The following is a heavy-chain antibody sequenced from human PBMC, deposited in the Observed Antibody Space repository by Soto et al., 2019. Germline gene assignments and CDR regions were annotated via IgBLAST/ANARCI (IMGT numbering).Heavy chain of an antibody. CDR3: AAVLTGIMTYFDY. CDR2: IVVGSGNT. J-gene: IGHJ4*02. D-gene: IGHD3-10*01. Sequence: GASVKVSCKASGFTFTSSAVQWVRQARGQRLEWIGWIVVGSGNTNYAQKFQERVTITRDMSTSTAYMELSSLRSEDTAVYYCAAVLTGIMTYFDYWGQGTLVTVSS. V-gene: IGHV1-58*01. CDR1: GFTFTSSA.